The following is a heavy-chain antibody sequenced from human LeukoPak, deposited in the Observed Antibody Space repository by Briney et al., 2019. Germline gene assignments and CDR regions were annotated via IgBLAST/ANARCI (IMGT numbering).Heavy chain of an antibody. D-gene: IGHD3-10*01. J-gene: IGHJ5*02. CDR1: GGSISSSSHY. CDR2: GST. CDR3: ARSRDNWFDP. V-gene: IGHV4-39*01. Sequence: SETLSLTCTVSGGSISSSSHYWGWIRQPPGKGLEWIGSGSTYYNPSLKSRVTISVDTSKNQFSLKLSSVTAADTAVYYCARSRDNWFDPWGQGTLVTVSS.